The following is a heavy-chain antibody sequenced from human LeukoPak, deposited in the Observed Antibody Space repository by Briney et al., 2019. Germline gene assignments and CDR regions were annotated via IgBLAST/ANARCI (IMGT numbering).Heavy chain of an antibody. D-gene: IGHD3-10*01. Sequence: ASVKVSCKASGYTFTGYYMHWVRQAPGQGLEWMGWINPNSGGTNYAQKFQGRVTMTRDTSISTAYMELSRLRSDDTAVYYCAREGYYGSGSYSAWFDPWGQGTLVTVSS. J-gene: IGHJ5*02. CDR2: INPNSGGT. CDR3: AREGYYGSGSYSAWFDP. CDR1: GYTFTGYY. V-gene: IGHV1-2*02.